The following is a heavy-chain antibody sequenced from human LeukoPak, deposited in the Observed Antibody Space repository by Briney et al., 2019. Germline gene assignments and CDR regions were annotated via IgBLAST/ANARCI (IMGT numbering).Heavy chain of an antibody. CDR3: AKDDFWSGYYDY. Sequence: PGGSLRLSCAASGFTFSSFSMNWVRQAPGKGLEWVSFITGSSSTIYYADSVKGRFTISRDNAKNSLYLQMNSLRAEDTAVYYCAKDDFWSGYYDYWGQGTLVTVSS. CDR1: GFTFSSFS. CDR2: ITGSSSTI. J-gene: IGHJ4*02. D-gene: IGHD3-3*01. V-gene: IGHV3-48*01.